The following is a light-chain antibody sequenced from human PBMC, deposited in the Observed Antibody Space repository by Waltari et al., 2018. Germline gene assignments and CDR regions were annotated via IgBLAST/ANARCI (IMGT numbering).Light chain of an antibody. CDR3: QQYGSSPGLT. J-gene: IGKJ4*01. CDR2: GAS. Sequence: EIVLTQSPGPLSLSPGERATLSCRASQSASSSYLAWYQQKPGQAPRLLIYGASSRATGIPDRFSGSGSGTDFTLTISRLEPEDFAVYYCQQYGSSPGLTFGGGTKVEIK. V-gene: IGKV3-20*01. CDR1: QSASSSY.